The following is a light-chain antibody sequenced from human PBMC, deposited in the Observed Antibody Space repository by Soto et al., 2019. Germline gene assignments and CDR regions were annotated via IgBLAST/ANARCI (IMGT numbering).Light chain of an antibody. J-gene: IGLJ1*01. CDR3: FSSIGHYIYV. CDR1: SSNFVGDKY. Sequence: QSALAQPRSVSGSPGQSVAISCTGTSSNFVGDKYVSWYQKHPGKAPRLVIFDVNKRPSGVPDRFSGSKSGNTASLTISVLQAEDEADYYCFSSIGHYIYVFGTGTKVTVL. V-gene: IGLV2-11*01. CDR2: DVN.